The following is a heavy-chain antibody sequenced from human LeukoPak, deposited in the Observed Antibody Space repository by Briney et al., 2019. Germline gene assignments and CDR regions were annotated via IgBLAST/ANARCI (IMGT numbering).Heavy chain of an antibody. V-gene: IGHV1-2*02. J-gene: IGHJ4*02. CDR3: LRDLTGGSGWPY. CDR2: INPNSGGT. CDR1: GYTFTSYY. Sequence: ASVKVSCKASGYTFTSYYMHWVRQAPGQGLEWMGWINPNSGGTSYAQKFQGRVTMTTDTSISTAYMELSGLRSDDTALYYCLRDLTGGSGWPYWGQGTLVTVSS. D-gene: IGHD6-25*01.